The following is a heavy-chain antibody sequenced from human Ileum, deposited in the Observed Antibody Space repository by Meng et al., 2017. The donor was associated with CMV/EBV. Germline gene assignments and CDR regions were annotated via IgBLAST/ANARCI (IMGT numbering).Heavy chain of an antibody. V-gene: IGHV4-59*10. CDR2: FYSSDTY. D-gene: IGHD3-22*01. Sequence: HVQPQQWGAGLLKPSATLSLTCAVYGGSVNTYYWSWIRQSAGKGLEWIGRFYSSDTYNYHPSLDSRVTMSLDTSKNQFSLNLRAVTAADTATYYCARDLAPLYDSSGFSLGQGTLVTVSS. J-gene: IGHJ5*02. CDR1: GGSVNTYY. CDR3: ARDLAPLYDSSGFS.